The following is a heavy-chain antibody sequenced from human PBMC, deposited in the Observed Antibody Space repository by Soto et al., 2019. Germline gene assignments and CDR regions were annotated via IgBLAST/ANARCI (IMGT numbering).Heavy chain of an antibody. J-gene: IGHJ4*02. V-gene: IGHV4-39*01. CDR1: GGSISSSSYY. Sequence: QLQLQESGPGLVKPSETLSLTCTVSGGSISSSSYYWGWSRQPPGKGLEWIGSIYYSGSTYYNPSLKSRVTISVDTSKNQFSLKLSYVTAADTAVYYCARHTPAISISDHWGQGTLVTVSS. D-gene: IGHD2-15*01. CDR2: IYYSGST. CDR3: ARHTPAISISDH.